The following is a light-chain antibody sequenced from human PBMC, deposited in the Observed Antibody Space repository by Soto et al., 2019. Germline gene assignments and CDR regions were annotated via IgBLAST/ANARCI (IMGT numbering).Light chain of an antibody. CDR3: HTYNSYSPHT. CDR1: QSVSRR. V-gene: IGKV1-5*01. Sequence: DIQMTQSPSTLSASVGDRITITCRASQSVSRRLAWYQQKPGKAPKLLIYDASSLESGVPSRFSGRGSGTEFTLTICSLQPDDCATYYCHTYNSYSPHTFGQGTKLEIK. J-gene: IGKJ2*01. CDR2: DAS.